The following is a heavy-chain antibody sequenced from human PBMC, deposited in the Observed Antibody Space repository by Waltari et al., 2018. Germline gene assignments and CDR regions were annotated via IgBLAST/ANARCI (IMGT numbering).Heavy chain of an antibody. Sequence: EVQLVESGGGLVKPGGSLRLSCAASGFTFSNAWMNWVRQAPGKGLEWVGRIKSKTDGGTTDYAATVKGRFTISRDDSKNTLYLQMNSLKTEDTAVYYCTTVLRYFDWLRDFDYWGQGTLVTVSS. V-gene: IGHV3-15*07. CDR1: GFTFSNAW. D-gene: IGHD3-9*01. CDR2: IKSKTDGGTT. J-gene: IGHJ4*02. CDR3: TTVLRYFDWLRDFDY.